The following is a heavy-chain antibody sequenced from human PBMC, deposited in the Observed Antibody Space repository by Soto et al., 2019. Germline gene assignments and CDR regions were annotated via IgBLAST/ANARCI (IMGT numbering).Heavy chain of an antibody. Sequence: LRLSCAASGFTVSSNYMGWVRQAPGKGLEWVSVIYSGGSTYYADSVKGRFTISRDNSKNTLYLQMNSLRAEDTAVYYCARGITYYDFWSGYQRPYYYYGMDVWGQGTTVTVSS. J-gene: IGHJ6*02. CDR2: IYSGGST. CDR3: ARGITYYDFWSGYQRPYYYYGMDV. D-gene: IGHD3-3*01. V-gene: IGHV3-53*01. CDR1: GFTVSSNY.